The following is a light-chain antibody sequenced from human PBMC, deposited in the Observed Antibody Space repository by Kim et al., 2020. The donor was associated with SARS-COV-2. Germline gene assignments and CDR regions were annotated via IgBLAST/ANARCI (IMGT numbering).Light chain of an antibody. J-gene: IGLJ2*01. CDR3: QSYDSRLSGSV. CDR1: SSNSGAGYD. V-gene: IGLV1-40*01. CDR2: GNT. Sequence: QRVTISCTGSSSNSGAGYDVHWYQQLPGAAPKLLIYGNTNRPSRVPDRFSGSKSGTSASLAITGLQAEDETHYYCQSYDSRLSGSVFGGGTKLTVL.